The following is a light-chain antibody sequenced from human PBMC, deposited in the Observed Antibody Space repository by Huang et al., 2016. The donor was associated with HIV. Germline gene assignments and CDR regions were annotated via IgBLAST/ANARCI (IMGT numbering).Light chain of an antibody. CDR2: WAS. CDR3: QQYFSTPLT. V-gene: IGKV4-1*01. J-gene: IGKJ4*01. CDR1: QSLLYSSNTNNY. Sequence: IVLTQSPDFLAVSLGERAAINCKSSQSLLYSSNTNNYLAWYQQKPGQSPALLIYWASTRTPGVPDRFNGSGSGTDFALTINSLQTEDVALYYCQQYFSTPLTFGGGTKVDIK.